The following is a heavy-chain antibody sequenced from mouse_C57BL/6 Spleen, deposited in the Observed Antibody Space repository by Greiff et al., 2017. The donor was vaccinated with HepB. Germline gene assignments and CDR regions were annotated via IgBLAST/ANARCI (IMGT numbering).Heavy chain of an antibody. CDR3: TRDGAFYYGSSLDY. D-gene: IGHD1-1*01. V-gene: IGHV5-9-1*02. CDR1: GFTFSSYA. J-gene: IGHJ2*01. CDR2: ISSGGDYI. Sequence: EVKVVESGEGLVKPGGSLKLSCAASGFTFSSYAMSWVRQTPEKRLEWVAYISSGGDYIYYADTVKGRFTISRDNARNTLYLQMSSLKSEDTAMYYCTRDGAFYYGSSLDYWGQGTTLTVSS.